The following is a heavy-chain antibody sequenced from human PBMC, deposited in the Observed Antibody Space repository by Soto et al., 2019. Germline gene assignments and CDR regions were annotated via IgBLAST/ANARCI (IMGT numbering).Heavy chain of an antibody. CDR3: AIRGYVDYNWFDP. CDR2: FDPEDGET. J-gene: IGHJ5*02. V-gene: IGHV1-24*01. D-gene: IGHD3-16*01. CDR1: GYTLTELS. Sequence: RASVKVSCKVSGYTLTELSMRWVRQAPGKGLEWMGGFDPEDGETIYAQKFQGRVTMTEDTSTDTAYMELSSLRSEDTAVYYCAIRGYVDYNWFDPWGQGTLVTVSS.